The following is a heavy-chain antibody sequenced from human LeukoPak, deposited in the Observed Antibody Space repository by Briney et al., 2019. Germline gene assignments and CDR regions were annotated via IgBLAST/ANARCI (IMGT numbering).Heavy chain of an antibody. Sequence: SETLFLTCTVSGGSISSYYWSWIRQPPGKGLEWIGYIYYSGSTNYNPSLKSRVAISVDTSKNQFSLKLSSVTAADTAVYYCARLTRDGYNSHFDYWGQGTLVTVSS. CDR2: IYYSGST. CDR1: GGSISSYY. J-gene: IGHJ4*02. CDR3: ARLTRDGYNSHFDY. D-gene: IGHD5-24*01. V-gene: IGHV4-59*08.